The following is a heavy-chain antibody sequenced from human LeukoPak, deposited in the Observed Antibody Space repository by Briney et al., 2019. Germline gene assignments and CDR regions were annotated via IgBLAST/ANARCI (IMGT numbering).Heavy chain of an antibody. CDR2: ISSSSSYI. CDR3: ASSSSSAFDP. CDR1: GFTFSSYS. J-gene: IGHJ5*02. D-gene: IGHD6-13*01. Sequence: GGSLRLSCAASGFTFSSYSMTWVRQAPGKGLEWVSSISSSSSYIYYADSVKGRFTISRDNAKNSLYLQMNSLRAEDTAVYYCASSSSSAFDPWGQGTLVTVSS. V-gene: IGHV3-21*01.